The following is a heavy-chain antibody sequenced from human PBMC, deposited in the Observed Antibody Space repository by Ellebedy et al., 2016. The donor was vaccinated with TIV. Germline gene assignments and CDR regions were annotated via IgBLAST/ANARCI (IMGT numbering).Heavy chain of an antibody. D-gene: IGHD1-26*01. J-gene: IGHJ4*02. CDR2: ISSSSSYI. CDR1: GFTFSSYS. V-gene: IGHV3-21*01. Sequence: GGSLRLXXAASGFTFSSYSMNWVRQAPGKGLEWVSSISSSSSYIYYADSVKGRFTISRDNAKNSLYLQMNSLRAEDTAVYYCARDRELLKGILDYWGQGTLVTVSS. CDR3: ARDRELLKGILDY.